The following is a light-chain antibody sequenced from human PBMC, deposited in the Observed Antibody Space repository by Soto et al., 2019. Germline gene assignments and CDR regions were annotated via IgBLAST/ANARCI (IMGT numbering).Light chain of an antibody. V-gene: IGKV4-1*01. CDR1: QSVLYSSNNRNY. J-gene: IGKJ2*01. Sequence: DIVMTQSPESLAVSLGERATINCKSSQSVLYSSNNRNYLAWYQHKPGHPPKLLIYWASTRESGVPDRFSGSGSGTDFTLTISSLQAEDVAVYYCQQYYGPPPYTFGQGTKLEIK. CDR3: QQYYGPPPYT. CDR2: WAS.